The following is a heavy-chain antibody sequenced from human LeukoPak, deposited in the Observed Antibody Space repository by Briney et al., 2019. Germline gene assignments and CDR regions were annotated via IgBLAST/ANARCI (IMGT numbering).Heavy chain of an antibody. CDR1: GYTFTGYY. J-gene: IGHJ4*02. V-gene: IGHV1-2*02. CDR2: INPNSGGT. Sequence: GASVKVSCKASGYTFTGYYMHWVRQAPGQGLEWMGWINPNSGGTNYAQKFQGRVTMTRDTSISTAYMELSRLRSDDTAVCYCARDYGIYGSGSRFNFDYWGQGTLVTVSS. D-gene: IGHD3-10*01. CDR3: ARDYGIYGSGSRFNFDY.